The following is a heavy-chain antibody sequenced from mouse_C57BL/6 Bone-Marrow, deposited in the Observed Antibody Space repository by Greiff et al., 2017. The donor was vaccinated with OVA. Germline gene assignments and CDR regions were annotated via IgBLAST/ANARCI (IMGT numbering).Heavy chain of an antibody. CDR3: ARSMWDGGCWYFDV. D-gene: IGHD2-3*01. J-gene: IGHJ1*03. V-gene: IGHV1-55*01. CDR2: IYPGSGST. Sequence: QVQLQQPGAELVKPGASVKMSCKASGYTFTSYWITWVKQRPGQGLEWIGDIYPGSGSTNYNEKFKSQATLTVDTSSSTAYMQLSSLTSEDSAVSFCARSMWDGGCWYFDVWGTGTTVTVSS. CDR1: GYTFTSYW.